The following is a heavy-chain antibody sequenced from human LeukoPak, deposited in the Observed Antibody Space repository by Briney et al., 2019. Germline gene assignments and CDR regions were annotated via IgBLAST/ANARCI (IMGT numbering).Heavy chain of an antibody. CDR2: IKSKTDGGTT. Sequence: GGSLRLSCAASGFTFSNAYMNWVRQAPGKGLEWVGRIKSKTDGGTTDYAAPVKGRFTISRDDSKNTLYLQMNSLKTEDTAVYYCSTTYYYDSSEGYWGQGTLVTVSS. D-gene: IGHD3-22*01. J-gene: IGHJ4*02. CDR1: GFTFSNAY. V-gene: IGHV3-15*07. CDR3: STTYYYDSSEGY.